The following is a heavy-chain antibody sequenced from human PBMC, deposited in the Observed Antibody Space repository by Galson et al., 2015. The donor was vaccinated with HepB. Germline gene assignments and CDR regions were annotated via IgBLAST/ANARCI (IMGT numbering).Heavy chain of an antibody. D-gene: IGHD2-2*01. CDR3: ARGPRRGTSSYLGFDP. Sequence: SVKVSCKASAYTFTGYGITWVRQAPGQGLEWMGWISPYIGDTVYAQNLQDRVTLTTDTSTSTAYMELRSLRSDDTAVYYCARGPRRGTSSYLGFDPWGREPWSPSPQ. CDR2: ISPYIGDT. V-gene: IGHV1-18*01. J-gene: IGHJ5*02. CDR1: AYTFTGYG.